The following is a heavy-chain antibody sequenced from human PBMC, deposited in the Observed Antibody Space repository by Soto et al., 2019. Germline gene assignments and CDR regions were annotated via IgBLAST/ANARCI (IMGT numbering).Heavy chain of an antibody. Sequence: SQTLSLTCAISGDSVSSNTASWNWIRQSPSRGLEWLGRTYFRSKWYNDYAVSVKSRIIINPDTSNNQYSLQLNSVTPEDTAVYFCTKGEHPGHQTGYAFDTWGQG. J-gene: IGHJ4*02. CDR3: TKGEHPGHQTGYAFDT. CDR2: TYFRSKWYN. D-gene: IGHD5-12*01. V-gene: IGHV6-1*01. CDR1: GDSVSSNTAS.